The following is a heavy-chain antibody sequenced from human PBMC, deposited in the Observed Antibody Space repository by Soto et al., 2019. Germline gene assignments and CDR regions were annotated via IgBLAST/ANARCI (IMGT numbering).Heavy chain of an antibody. V-gene: IGHV3-33*01. Sequence: QVQLVESGGGVVQPGRSLRLSCGASGFSLSTYGMYWVRQAPGKGLEWVAVMWHDGSNKDYADSVKGRFTISRDNSKNTLYLQMNSLRAEDTAVYYCAREQQWVVYGASDIWGQGTMVTVSS. CDR2: MWHDGSNK. D-gene: IGHD6-19*01. CDR1: GFSLSTYG. J-gene: IGHJ3*02. CDR3: AREQQWVVYGASDI.